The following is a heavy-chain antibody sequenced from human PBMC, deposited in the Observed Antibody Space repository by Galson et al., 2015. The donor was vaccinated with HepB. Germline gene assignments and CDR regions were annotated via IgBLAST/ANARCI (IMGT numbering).Heavy chain of an antibody. CDR3: AKDNHRDIYGPGY. V-gene: IGHV3-30*18. D-gene: IGHD5-18*01. J-gene: IGHJ4*02. CDR2: ILYDGSNK. Sequence: SLRLSCAASGFTFSNYGMHWVRQAPGKGLEWVAVILYDGSNKYYADFVKGRFTVSRDNSKNTLYLQMNSLTAEDTAVYYCAKDNHRDIYGPGYWGQGTLVTVSS. CDR1: GFTFSNYG.